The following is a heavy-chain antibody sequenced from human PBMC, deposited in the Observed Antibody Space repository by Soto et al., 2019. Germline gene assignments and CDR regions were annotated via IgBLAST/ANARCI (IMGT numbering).Heavy chain of an antibody. V-gene: IGHV3-30*18. Sequence: QVQLVEFGGGVVQPGRSPRLSCKASGFTFNNHGIHWVRQPPGKGLEWVAVISDDGTNKYYADSVKGRFTISRDNSKNSLYLQMNSLRTEDTALYYCAKGCGRCYDLCCSWGQGTLCTLSA. CDR3: AKGCGRCYDLCCS. CDR2: ISDDGTNK. J-gene: IGHJ5*02. D-gene: IGHD5-12*01. CDR1: GFTFNNHG.